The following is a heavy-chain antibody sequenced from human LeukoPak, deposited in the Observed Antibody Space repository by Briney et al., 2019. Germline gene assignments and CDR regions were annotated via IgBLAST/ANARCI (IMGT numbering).Heavy chain of an antibody. Sequence: PSETLSLTCTVSGGSISSYYWSWIRQPAGKGLEWIGRIYTSGSTNYNPSLTSRVTMSVDTSKNQFSLKLSSVTAADTAVYYCARGVAVAGTYYYGMDVWGQGTTVTVSS. V-gene: IGHV4-4*07. CDR2: IYTSGST. CDR3: ARGVAVAGTYYYGMDV. J-gene: IGHJ6*02. D-gene: IGHD6-19*01. CDR1: GGSISSYY.